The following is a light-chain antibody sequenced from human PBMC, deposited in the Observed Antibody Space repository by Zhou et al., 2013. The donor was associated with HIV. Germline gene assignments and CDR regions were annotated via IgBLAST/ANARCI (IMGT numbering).Light chain of an antibody. J-gene: IGKJ1*01. V-gene: IGKV3-20*01. CDR3: QQYASSPRT. CDR2: SAS. CDR1: QRLKFSD. Sequence: IVLTQSPATLSLSPGMRATLSCKTNQRLKFSDLAWYQQKPGRAPRLLIYSASSRAPGIPDRFSGSGSGTDFTLTISRLEPEDFAVYSCQQYASSPRTFGQGTKVEIK.